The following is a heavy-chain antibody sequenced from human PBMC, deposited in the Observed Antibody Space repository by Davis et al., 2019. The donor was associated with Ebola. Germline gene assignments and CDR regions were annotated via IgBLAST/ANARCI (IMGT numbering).Heavy chain of an antibody. CDR1: GFTFSSYG. J-gene: IGHJ4*02. CDR3: AKESGVTTFFSPLMFDY. Sequence: PGGSLRLSCAASGFTFSSYGMHWVRQAPGKGLEWVAVISYDGSNKYYADSVKGRFTISRDNSKNTLYLQMNSLRAEDTAVYYCAKESGVTTFFSPLMFDYWGQGTLVTVSS. V-gene: IGHV3-30*18. CDR2: ISYDGSNK. D-gene: IGHD3-16*01.